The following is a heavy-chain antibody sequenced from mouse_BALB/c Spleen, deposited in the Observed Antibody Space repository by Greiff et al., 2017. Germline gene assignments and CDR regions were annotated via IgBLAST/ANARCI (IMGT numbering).Heavy chain of an antibody. J-gene: IGHJ4*01. D-gene: IGHD2-14*01. CDR3: ARNRYDVGAMDD. CDR2: IDPANGNT. CDR1: GFNIKDTY. Sequence: VQLQQSGAELVKPGASVKLSCTASGFNIKDTYMHWVKQRPEQGLEWIGRIDPANGNTKYDPKFQGKATITADTSSNTAYLQLSSLTSEDTAVYYCARNRYDVGAMDDWGQGTSVTVSS. V-gene: IGHV14-3*02.